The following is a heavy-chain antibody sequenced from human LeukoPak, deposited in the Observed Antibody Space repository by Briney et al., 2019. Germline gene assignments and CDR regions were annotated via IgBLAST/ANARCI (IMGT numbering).Heavy chain of an antibody. CDR2: IKQDGSEK. CDR1: GFTFSSYW. CDR3: ATHEGWISYYFDY. V-gene: IGHV3-7*01. D-gene: IGHD5-12*01. J-gene: IGHJ4*02. Sequence: GGSLRLSCAASGFTFSSYWMSWVRQAPGKGLEWVANIKQDGSEKYYVDSVKGRFTISRDNAKNSLYLQMNSLRAEDTAVYYCATHEGWISYYFDYWGQGTLVTVSS.